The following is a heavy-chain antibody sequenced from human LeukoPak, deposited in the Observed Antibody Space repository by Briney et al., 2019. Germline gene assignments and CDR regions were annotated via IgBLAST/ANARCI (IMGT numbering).Heavy chain of an antibody. CDR2: ISSGGNTI. CDR1: GFTFSSFE. Sequence: GGSLRLSCAASGFTFSSFEMNWVRQAPGKGLEWVSYISSGGNTIFYADSVKGRFTISRDNAKNSLYLQMNSLRDEDTAVYSCARDNVWAESWYFDLWGRGTLVTVSS. CDR3: ARDNVWAESWYFDL. D-gene: IGHD1-26*01. V-gene: IGHV3-48*03. J-gene: IGHJ2*01.